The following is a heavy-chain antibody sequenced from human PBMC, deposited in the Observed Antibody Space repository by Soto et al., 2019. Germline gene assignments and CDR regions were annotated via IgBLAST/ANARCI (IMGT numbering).Heavy chain of an antibody. CDR3: AKDGRARVRDGHILY. D-gene: IGHD4-4*01. V-gene: IGHV3-53*01. CDR2: IYSGGST. Sequence: GGSLRLSCAAPGFTVSSNYMSWVRQAPGKGLEWVSVIYSGGSTYYADSVKGRFTISRDNSKNTLYLQMNSLRAEDTAVYYCAKDGRARVRDGHILYWGQGTLVTVSS. CDR1: GFTVSSNY. J-gene: IGHJ4*02.